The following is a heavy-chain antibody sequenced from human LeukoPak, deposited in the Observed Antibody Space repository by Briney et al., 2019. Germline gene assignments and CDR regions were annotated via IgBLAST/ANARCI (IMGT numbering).Heavy chain of an antibody. CDR2: IKQDGSEK. CDR3: ARVGVGARFDY. CDR1: GFTFSSYW. D-gene: IGHD1-26*01. V-gene: IGHV3-7*01. J-gene: IGHJ4*02. Sequence: GGSLRLSCAASGFTFSSYWMSWVRQAPGKGLEWVANIKQDGSEKYYVDSVKGRFTISRDNAKKSLYLKMNSLRAEDTAVYYCARVGVGARFDYWGQGTLVTVSS.